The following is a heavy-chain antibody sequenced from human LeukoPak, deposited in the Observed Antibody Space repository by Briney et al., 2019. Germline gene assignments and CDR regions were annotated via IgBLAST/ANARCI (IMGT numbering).Heavy chain of an antibody. CDR3: AKGCLGGGNCFFFQH. V-gene: IGHV3-30*18. J-gene: IGHJ1*01. Sequence: GGSLRLSCAASGFTFDNYGMHWVRQAPGKGLERVADISSDGATQYYADSVKGRFTISRDNSKNTLNLQMNGLRPGDTAVYYCAKGCLGGGNCFFFQHWGQGTLVTVSS. CDR1: GFTFDNYG. CDR2: ISSDGATQ. D-gene: IGHD2-15*01.